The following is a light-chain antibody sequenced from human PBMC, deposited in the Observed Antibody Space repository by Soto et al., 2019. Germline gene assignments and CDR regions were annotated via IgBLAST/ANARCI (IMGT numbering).Light chain of an antibody. CDR3: FSYTTSSTLV. CDR1: SSDVGGYNY. Sequence: QSALTQPASVSGSPGQSITISCTGTSSDVGGYNYVSWYQQHPAKTPKLMIYEVSNRPSGVSHRFSGSKSGNTASLTISGLQAEDEADYYCFSYTTSSTLVFGGGTKLTVL. J-gene: IGLJ3*02. V-gene: IGLV2-14*01. CDR2: EVS.